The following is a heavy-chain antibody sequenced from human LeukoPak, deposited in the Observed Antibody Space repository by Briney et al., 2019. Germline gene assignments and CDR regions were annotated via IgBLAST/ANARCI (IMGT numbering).Heavy chain of an antibody. CDR2: IYHSGST. Sequence: SETLSLTCTVSGGSISSGGYYWSWIRQPPGKGLEWIGYIYHSGSTYYNPSLKSRVTISVDRSKNQFSLKLSSVTAADTAVYYCAREQRITIFRWFDPWGQGTLVTVSS. V-gene: IGHV4-30-2*01. J-gene: IGHJ5*02. CDR1: GGSISSGGYY. D-gene: IGHD3-3*01. CDR3: AREQRITIFRWFDP.